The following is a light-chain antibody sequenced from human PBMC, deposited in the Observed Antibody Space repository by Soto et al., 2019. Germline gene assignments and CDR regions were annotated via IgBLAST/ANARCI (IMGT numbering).Light chain of an antibody. CDR2: LGS. Sequence: DIVMTQSPLSLPVTPGEPASISCRSSQSLLHSNGYYCLDWYLQKPGQSPQLLIYLGSNRASGVPGRFSGSGSGTDFTLKISRVEAEDVGVYYCMQALQTPVTFGGGTKVEIK. CDR1: QSLLHSNGYYC. CDR3: MQALQTPVT. J-gene: IGKJ4*01. V-gene: IGKV2-28*01.